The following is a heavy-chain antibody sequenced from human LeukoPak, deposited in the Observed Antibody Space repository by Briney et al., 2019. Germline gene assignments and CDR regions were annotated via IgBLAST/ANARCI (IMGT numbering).Heavy chain of an antibody. V-gene: IGHV5-51*01. CDR2: IYPGDSDT. D-gene: IGHD3-10*01. Sequence: GESLKISCKGSGYSFTSYWIGWVRQVPGKGLEWMGIIYPGDSDTRYSPSFQGQVTISADKSISTAYLQWSSLKASDTAMYYCASSTLWFGESGYMGVWGKGTTVTVSS. CDR3: ASSTLWFGESGYMGV. CDR1: GYSFTSYW. J-gene: IGHJ6*03.